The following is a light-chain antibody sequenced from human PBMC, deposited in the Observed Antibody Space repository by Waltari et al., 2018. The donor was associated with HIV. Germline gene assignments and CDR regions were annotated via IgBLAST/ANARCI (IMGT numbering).Light chain of an antibody. V-gene: IGKV3-11*01. CDR1: PSVSSY. CDR2: DAA. CDR3: QQRSRKLT. J-gene: IGKJ4*01. Sequence: EIVLTQSPATLPLSPGERATLFCRASPSVSSYLAWYQQKPGQAPRLLIYDAANGATGIPARFSGKGSGTDFNLTISSLEPEDFAVYYCQQRSRKLTFGGGTKVEVK.